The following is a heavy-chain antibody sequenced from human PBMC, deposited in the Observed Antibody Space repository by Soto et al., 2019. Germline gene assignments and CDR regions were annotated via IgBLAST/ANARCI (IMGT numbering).Heavy chain of an antibody. D-gene: IGHD6-19*01. J-gene: IGHJ5*02. CDR2: IYWDDDK. CDR1: GFSLSTSGVG. Sequence: SGPTLVNPTQTLTLTCTFSGFSLSTSGVGVGWIRQPPGKALEWLALIYWDDDKRYSPSLKGRLTITKDTSKNQVALTMTNMDTVDTATYYCAHIRFSSGWYFVDNWFDPWGQGTLVTVS. CDR3: AHIRFSSGWYFVDNWFDP. V-gene: IGHV2-5*02.